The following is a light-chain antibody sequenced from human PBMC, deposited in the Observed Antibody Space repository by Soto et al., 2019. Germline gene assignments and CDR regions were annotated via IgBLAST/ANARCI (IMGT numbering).Light chain of an antibody. CDR2: TLS. Sequence: IVMTQTPLSLPVTPGEPASMSFSSSQSLFNSDDGNTYLDWYLQKPGQSPQLLIYTLSYRASGVPDRFSGSGSGTEFTLTISSLQSEDCAIYYCQQYHTWPITFGGGTKVDI. CDR1: QSLFNSDDGNTY. CDR3: QQYHTWPIT. V-gene: IGKV2-40*01. J-gene: IGKJ4*01.